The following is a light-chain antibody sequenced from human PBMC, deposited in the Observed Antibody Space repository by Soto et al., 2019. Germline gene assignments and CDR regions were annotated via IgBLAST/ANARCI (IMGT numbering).Light chain of an antibody. CDR1: SSDVGGYNY. CDR2: EVS. CDR3: SSYASSSTYV. V-gene: IGLV2-14*01. J-gene: IGLJ1*01. Sequence: QSALTQPASVSGSPGQSITISCTGTSSDVGGYNYVSWYQQHPGKAPKLMIYEVSDRPSGVSNRFSGSKSGNTASLTISGLQAEDEADYYCSSYASSSTYVFGTGTKVP.